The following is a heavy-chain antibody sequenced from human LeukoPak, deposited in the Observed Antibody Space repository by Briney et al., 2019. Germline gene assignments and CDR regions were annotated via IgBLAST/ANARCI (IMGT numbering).Heavy chain of an antibody. J-gene: IGHJ4*02. V-gene: IGHV1-2*06. D-gene: IGHD1-26*01. CDR1: GYSFTDYY. Sequence: ASVKVSCEASGYSFTDYYIHWVRQAPGQGLEWVGLIHPNSGDTFYAQKFRGRVTMTRDTSINTAYMELDRLTSDDTAVYYCARDYSGSYTHWAQGTLVTVSS. CDR3: ARDYSGSYTH. CDR2: IHPNSGDT.